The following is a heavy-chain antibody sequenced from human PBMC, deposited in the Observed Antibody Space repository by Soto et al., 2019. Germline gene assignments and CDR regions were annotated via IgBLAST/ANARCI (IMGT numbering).Heavy chain of an antibody. CDR2: IYHSGST. D-gene: IGHD3-3*01. Sequence: PSETLSLTCGVSGDTISTGGYSWAWIRQPPGKGLEWIGYIYHSGSTYYNPSLKSRVTISVDTSKNQFSLKLSSVTAADTAVYYCATAKIGVVITKAYYGMDVWGQGTTVTVSS. CDR3: ATAKIGVVITKAYYGMDV. CDR1: GDTISTGGYS. J-gene: IGHJ6*02. V-gene: IGHV4-30-2*05.